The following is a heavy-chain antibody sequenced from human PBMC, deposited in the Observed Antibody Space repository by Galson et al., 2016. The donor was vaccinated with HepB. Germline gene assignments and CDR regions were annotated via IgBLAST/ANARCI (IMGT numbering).Heavy chain of an antibody. CDR1: GYTFTGXX. D-gene: IGHD6-25*01. CDR2: XXAVXXXT. V-gene: IGHV1-18*01. Sequence: SVKVSCKASGYTFTGXXISXXXQAXXXGLXXMGXXXAVXXXTXXAQRFPDRVTMXIDTSTSTAFMELRSLRSDDTAVXYCARYRAATAYSDYWGQGTLCTVSS. J-gene: IGHJ4*02. CDR3: ARYRAATAYSDY.